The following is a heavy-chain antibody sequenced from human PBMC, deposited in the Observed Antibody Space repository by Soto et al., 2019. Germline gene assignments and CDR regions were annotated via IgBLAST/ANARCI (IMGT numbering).Heavy chain of an antibody. CDR1: GGTFSSYA. V-gene: IGHV1-69*06. CDR2: IIPIYGTA. CDR3: ARDEGWNYHAFDI. Sequence: QVQLVQSGAEVKKPGSSVKVSCKASGGTFSSYAISWVRQAPGQGLEWLGGIIPIYGTAHYAQKFQGRVTITADKSPSTAYMELSSLRSEDTAVYYCARDEGWNYHAFDIWGQGTMVTVSS. J-gene: IGHJ3*02. D-gene: IGHD1-7*01.